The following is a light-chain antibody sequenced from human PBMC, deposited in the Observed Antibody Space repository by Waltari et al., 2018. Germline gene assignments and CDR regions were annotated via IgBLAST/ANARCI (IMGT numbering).Light chain of an antibody. CDR3: SSYGGSNNFYV. Sequence: QSALTQPPSASGSPGQSVTISCPGTSSDVGGYNSVSWYQPHPGKAPKLIIYEVTKRPSGVPDRFSGSKSGNTASLTVSGLQAEDESDYYCSSYGGSNNFYVFGTGTKVSVL. CDR2: EVT. J-gene: IGLJ1*01. CDR1: SSDVGGYNS. V-gene: IGLV2-8*01.